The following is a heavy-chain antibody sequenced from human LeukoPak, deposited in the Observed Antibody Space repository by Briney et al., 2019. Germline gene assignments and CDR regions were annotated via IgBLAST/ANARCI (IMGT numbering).Heavy chain of an antibody. CDR3: ARVFNYYDTSGYYT. Sequence: VKVSCKASGYTFTGYYMHWVRQAPGQGLEWMGWINPNSGGTTFAQKFQGRVTMTRDTSISTAYMELSRLRSDDTAVYYCARVFNYYDTSGYYTWGQGTLVTVSS. J-gene: IGHJ5*02. CDR2: INPNSGGT. D-gene: IGHD3-22*01. V-gene: IGHV1-2*02. CDR1: GYTFTGYY.